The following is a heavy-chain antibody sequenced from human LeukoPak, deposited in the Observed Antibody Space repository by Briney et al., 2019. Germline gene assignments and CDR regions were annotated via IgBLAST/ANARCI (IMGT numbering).Heavy chain of an antibody. Sequence: GGSLRLSCAASGFTFSSYSMNWVRQAPGKGLEWVSYISRSGFTIHYADSVKGRFTISRENPKNSLYLQMNSLRAEETAIYYCARGGTGDYRHYYFDYWGQGTLVTVSS. CDR2: ISRSGFTI. J-gene: IGHJ4*02. CDR3: ARGGTGDYRHYYFDY. V-gene: IGHV3-48*04. D-gene: IGHD3-16*02. CDR1: GFTFSSYS.